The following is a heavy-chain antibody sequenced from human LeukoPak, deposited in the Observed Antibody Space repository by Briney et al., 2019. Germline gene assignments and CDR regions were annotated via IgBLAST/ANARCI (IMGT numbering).Heavy chain of an antibody. CDR1: GFKFGDFW. J-gene: IGHJ4*02. Sequence: GGSLGLSCAASGFKFGDFWMAWDRQTPGKGLEWVADIKEDGSEKYYVDSVKGRFTISRDNNKNSLYLQMNSLRGDDTAVYFCVRDSRPGGAMGLYHNFDHWGLGTLVTVSS. CDR2: IKEDGSEK. D-gene: IGHD3-16*01. V-gene: IGHV3-7*01. CDR3: VRDSRPGGAMGLYHNFDH.